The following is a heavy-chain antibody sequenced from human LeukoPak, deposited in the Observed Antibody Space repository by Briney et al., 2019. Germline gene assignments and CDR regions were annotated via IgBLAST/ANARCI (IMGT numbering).Heavy chain of an antibody. D-gene: IGHD3-10*01. CDR1: RGSIRGYH. V-gene: IGHV4-59*08. Sequence: KPSETLALTCSVARGSIRGYHWSWIRQPPGKGLEWLGYIHYSGSTNYNPSLKSRVTISVDTSKNQFSLKLSSVTAADTAVYYCARLLYYGSGSYYNWFDPWGQGTLVTVSS. CDR2: IHYSGST. CDR3: ARLLYYGSGSYYNWFDP. J-gene: IGHJ5*02.